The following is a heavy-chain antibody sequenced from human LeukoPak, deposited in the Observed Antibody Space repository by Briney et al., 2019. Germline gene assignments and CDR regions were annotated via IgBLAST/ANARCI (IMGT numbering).Heavy chain of an antibody. D-gene: IGHD1-1*01. CDR1: GASISSGGSY. V-gene: IGHV4-61*08. CDR3: ARHWSWSEDFDY. Sequence: SETLSLTCTVSGASISSGGSYWSWIRQPPGKGLEWIGYIYYSGSTNYNPSLKSRVTISVDTSKNQFSLKLSSVTAADTAVYYCARHWSWSEDFDYWGQGTLVTVSS. J-gene: IGHJ4*02. CDR2: IYYSGST.